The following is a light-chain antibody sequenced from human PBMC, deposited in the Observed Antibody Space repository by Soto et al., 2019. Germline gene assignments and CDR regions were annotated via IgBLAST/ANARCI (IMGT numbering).Light chain of an antibody. CDR3: AAWDASLNGYV. CDR1: SSNIGSKT. V-gene: IGLV1-44*01. CDR2: NSY. Sequence: QSVLTQPPSASGTPGQRVTTSCSGSSSNIGSKTVNWYQQLPGTVPKLLIYNSYQRPSGVPDRFSGSKSGTSASLAISGLQSEDEADYYCAAWDASLNGYVFGAGTKVTV. J-gene: IGLJ1*01.